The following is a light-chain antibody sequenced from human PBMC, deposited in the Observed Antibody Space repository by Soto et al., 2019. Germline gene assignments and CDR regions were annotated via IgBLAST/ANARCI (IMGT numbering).Light chain of an antibody. Sequence: EIVLTQSPDTLSLSPGERATLSCRASQSVSSSYLACYQQKPGQAPRLLIYGASSRATGIPDRFSGSGSGTDFTLTISRLEPEDFAVYYCQQRSNWPPITFGQGTRLEIK. CDR2: GAS. CDR3: QQRSNWPPIT. V-gene: IGKV3D-20*02. CDR1: QSVSSSY. J-gene: IGKJ5*01.